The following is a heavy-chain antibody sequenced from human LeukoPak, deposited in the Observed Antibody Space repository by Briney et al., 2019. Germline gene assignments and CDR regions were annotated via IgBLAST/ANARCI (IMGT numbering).Heavy chain of an antibody. CDR1: GYNFIGFY. D-gene: IGHD6-13*01. J-gene: IGHJ4*02. V-gene: IGHV1-2*06. CDR3: ARGATRLATAGAEFDS. CDR2: TNPNSGET. Sequence: ASVKVSCKASGYNFIGFYMHWVRQAPGQSLEWMGRTNPNSGETSFALSFQGRVTMTRDTSINTAYMELGRLTSDDTAVYFCARGATRLATAGAEFDSWGQGTLVIVSS.